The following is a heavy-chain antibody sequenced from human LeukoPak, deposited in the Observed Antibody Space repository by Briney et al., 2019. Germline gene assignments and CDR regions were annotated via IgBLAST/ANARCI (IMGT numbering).Heavy chain of an antibody. J-gene: IGHJ4*02. Sequence: GGSLRLSCAASGFTSSSYWMSWVRQAPGKGLEWVANIKQDGSEKYYVDSVKGRFTISRDNAKNSLYLQTNSLRAEDTAVYYCARETAVAGALDYWGQGTLVTVSS. CDR2: IKQDGSEK. CDR3: ARETAVAGALDY. V-gene: IGHV3-7*01. CDR1: GFTSSSYW. D-gene: IGHD6-19*01.